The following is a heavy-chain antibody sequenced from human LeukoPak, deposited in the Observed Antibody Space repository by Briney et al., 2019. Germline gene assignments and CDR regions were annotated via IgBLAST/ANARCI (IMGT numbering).Heavy chain of an antibody. CDR1: GFTVSGNY. V-gene: IGHV3-53*01. J-gene: IGHJ6*03. CDR3: ARASPGYDLSYYMDV. CDR2: IYSGGAT. D-gene: IGHD5-12*01. Sequence: PGGSLRLSCAASGFTVSGNYMSWVRQAPGEGLEWVSVIYSGGATYYAESVKGRFTISRDNSKNTLYHQMNSLRADDTAVYYCARASPGYDLSYYMDVWGKGTTVTVSS.